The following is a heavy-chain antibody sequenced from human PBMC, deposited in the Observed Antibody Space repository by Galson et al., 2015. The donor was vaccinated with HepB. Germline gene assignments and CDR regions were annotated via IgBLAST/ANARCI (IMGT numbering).Heavy chain of an antibody. V-gene: IGHV3-74*03. CDR3: VREIVVTGERYFDY. J-gene: IGHJ4*02. CDR2: VSIDGSLA. CDR1: GVAFADSW. D-gene: IGHD3-22*01. Sequence: SLRLSCGVSGVAFADSWRHWAAHGPGVGLVWVPRVSIDGSLATPAASVKGGVCIARANHKKALALQMNSLRAEDTGIYYCVREIVVTGERYFDYWGQGTPVTVSS.